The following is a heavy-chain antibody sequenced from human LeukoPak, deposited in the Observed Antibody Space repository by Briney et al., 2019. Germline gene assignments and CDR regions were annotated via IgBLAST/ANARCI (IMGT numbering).Heavy chain of an antibody. CDR2: INAANGNT. V-gene: IGHV1-3*01. J-gene: IGHJ4*02. D-gene: IGHD3-10*01. CDR3: ARDGSGSYYKI. CDR1: GYTFTTYA. Sequence: ASVKVSCKASGYTFTTYAMHWVRQAPGQRLEWMGWINAANGNTKYSQNFQDRVTITRDTSASTAYMELSSLRSEDTAVYYCARDGSGSYYKIWGQGTLVTVSS.